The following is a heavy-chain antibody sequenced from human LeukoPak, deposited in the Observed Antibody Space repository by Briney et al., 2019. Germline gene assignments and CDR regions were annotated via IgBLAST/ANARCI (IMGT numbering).Heavy chain of an antibody. J-gene: IGHJ5*02. CDR1: GYSFSNSW. CDR2: IYPGDSDT. CDR3: ARLAATTSWFDP. Sequence: GESLKISCKGSGYSFSNSWIGWVRQLPGKGLEWMGIIYPGDSDTRYSPSFQGQVTVSADKSISTAYLQWGSLKASDTAMYYCARLAATTSWFDPWGQGTLVTVSS. D-gene: IGHD4-17*01. V-gene: IGHV5-51*01.